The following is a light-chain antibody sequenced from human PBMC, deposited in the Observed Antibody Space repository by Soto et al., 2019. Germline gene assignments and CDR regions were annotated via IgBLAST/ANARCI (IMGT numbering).Light chain of an antibody. J-gene: IGKJ1*01. V-gene: IGKV1-17*01. CDR3: LQHNSYPQT. Sequence: DIQMTQSPSSLSASVGDRVTITCRASQGIRDALGWYQQKPGKAPKRLIYAASSLQSGVPSRFSGSASGTAFTLTISSMQPEDFATYYCLQHNSYPQTFGQGNKVEIK. CDR2: AAS. CDR1: QGIRDA.